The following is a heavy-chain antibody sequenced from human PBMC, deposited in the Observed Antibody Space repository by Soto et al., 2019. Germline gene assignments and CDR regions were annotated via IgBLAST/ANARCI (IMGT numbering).Heavy chain of an antibody. CDR3: ARRLEEYGNYWFDP. CDR1: GGSINSDTDY. J-gene: IGHJ5*02. CDR2: IYHSGST. D-gene: IGHD4-17*01. Sequence: QLQLQESGPGLVKPSETSSLTCTVSGGSINSDTDYWAWIRQPPGKALEWIGSIYHSGSTYQNPSLKSRITRSVDKSKNQFSLRLTSVPAADTAVYYCARRLEEYGNYWFDPWGQGILVTVSS. V-gene: IGHV4-39*01.